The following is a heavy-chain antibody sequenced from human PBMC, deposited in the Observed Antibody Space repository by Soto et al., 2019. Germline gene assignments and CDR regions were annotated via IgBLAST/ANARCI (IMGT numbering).Heavy chain of an antibody. CDR3: ARVGPMNQLGEPDY. D-gene: IGHD2-2*01. Sequence: LRLSCAASGFTFSSYSMHGVRHAPGNRLACVAVISYDGSNKYYADSGKARITISRDNYKKPLKLQMNSLKAEDTAVYYCARVGPMNQLGEPDYWGPGALVTVSS. CDR2: ISYDGSNK. V-gene: IGHV3-30-3*01. J-gene: IGHJ4*02. CDR1: GFTFSSYS.